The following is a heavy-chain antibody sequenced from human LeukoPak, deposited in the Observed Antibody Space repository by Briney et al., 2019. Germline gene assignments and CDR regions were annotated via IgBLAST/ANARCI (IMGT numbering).Heavy chain of an antibody. V-gene: IGHV1-3*01. CDR2: INADNGNP. J-gene: IGHJ4*02. CDR1: GYTFTSYA. D-gene: IGHD5-18*01. Sequence: ASVKVSCMASGYTFTSYAMHWVRQAPGQRLEWMGWINADNGNPKYSQKFQGRVTITRDTSTSTAYMELRSLRSDDTAVYYCARTRGYSYGYGDYWGQGTLVTVSS. CDR3: ARTRGYSYGYGDY.